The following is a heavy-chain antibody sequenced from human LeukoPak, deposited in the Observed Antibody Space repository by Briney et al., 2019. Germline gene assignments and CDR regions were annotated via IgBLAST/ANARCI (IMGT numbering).Heavy chain of an antibody. V-gene: IGHV1-69*06. CDR2: IMPMFGKA. D-gene: IGHD2-2*01. J-gene: IGHJ4*02. Sequence: ASVKVSCKAFGYTFTSNYMHWVRQAPGQGLEWMGGIMPMFGKANYAQKFQGRVTTTADKATSTAYMELSSLRSEDTAVYYCAGGRTDIVVVPATLRNYYFDYWGQGTLVAVSS. CDR3: AGGRTDIVVVPATLRNYYFDY. CDR1: GYTFTSNY.